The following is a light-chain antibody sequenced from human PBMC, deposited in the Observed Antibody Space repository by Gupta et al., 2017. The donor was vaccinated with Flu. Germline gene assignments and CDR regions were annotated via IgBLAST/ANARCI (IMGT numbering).Light chain of an antibody. CDR2: YVS. CDR1: IVAVGGDNS. J-gene: IGLJ1*01. Sequence: TSSTGTIVAVGGDNSVCWYRQHPSKSPKLLIFYVSNRPSGVSNRFSGSKSGNTASLTIAGLQADDEADYYWHSYTSNSNPYIFGTGTKVTVL. CDR3: HSYTSNSNPYI. V-gene: IGLV2-14*01.